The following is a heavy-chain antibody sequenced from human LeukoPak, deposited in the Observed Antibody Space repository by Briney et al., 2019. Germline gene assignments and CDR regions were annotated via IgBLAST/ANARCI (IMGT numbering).Heavy chain of an antibody. J-gene: IGHJ4*02. CDR3: AGVLGCGGDCWKLDY. CDR2: LNPKSGDK. V-gene: IGHV1-2*06. Sequence: ASVRVSCKASGYTFTGYFMHWLGQAPGQGLEWMGRLNPKSGDKKFAQKLQGRVTMARDTSISTAYMELSRPRSADTAVYYCAGVLGCGGDCWKLDYWGQGTLVTVSS. CDR1: GYTFTGYF. D-gene: IGHD2-21*02.